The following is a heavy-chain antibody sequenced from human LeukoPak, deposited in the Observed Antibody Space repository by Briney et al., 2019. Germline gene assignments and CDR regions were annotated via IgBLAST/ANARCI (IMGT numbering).Heavy chain of an antibody. D-gene: IGHD3-10*01. CDR1: GYTFTSYG. Sequence: ASVKVSCKASGYTFTSYGISWVRQAPGQGLEWMGWISAYNGNTNYAQKPQGRVTMTTDTSTSTAYMELRSLRSDDTAVYYCARNTYYYGSGSYLYYYGMDVWGQGTTVTVSS. CDR3: ARNTYYYGSGSYLYYYGMDV. V-gene: IGHV1-18*01. J-gene: IGHJ6*02. CDR2: ISAYNGNT.